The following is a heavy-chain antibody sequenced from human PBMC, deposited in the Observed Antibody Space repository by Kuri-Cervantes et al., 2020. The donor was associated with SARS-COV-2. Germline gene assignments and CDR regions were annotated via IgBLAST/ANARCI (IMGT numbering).Heavy chain of an antibody. CDR2: ISAYNGNT. V-gene: IGHV1-18*01. D-gene: IGHD4-23*01. CDR1: GYTFTRYG. J-gene: IGHJ4*02. Sequence: GSVKVSCKASGYTFTRYGISWVRQAPGQGLEWMGWISAYNGNTNYAQKLRGRVTMTTDISTSTAYMELRSLRSDDTAVYYCAREIERGTVVIAYMGYFDYWGQGTLVTVSS. CDR3: AREIERGTVVIAYMGYFDY.